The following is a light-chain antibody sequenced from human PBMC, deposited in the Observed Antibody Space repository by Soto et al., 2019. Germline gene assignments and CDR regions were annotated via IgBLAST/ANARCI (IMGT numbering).Light chain of an antibody. J-gene: IGLJ1*01. CDR1: SSNIGAGYD. CDR2: GNT. Sequence: QSALTQPPSVSGAPGQIVTISSTGRSSNIGAGYDIPWYQNVTDTAPRHLIFGNTRRPSAGPDRFSVSKSGPSALLANTCLQAEDESDDYCQSYYNSLSGSGVCGTGTKVTV. V-gene: IGLV1-40*01. CDR3: QSYYNSLSGSGV.